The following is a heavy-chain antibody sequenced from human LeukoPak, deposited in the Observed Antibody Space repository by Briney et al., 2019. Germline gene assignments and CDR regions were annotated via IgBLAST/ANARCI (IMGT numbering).Heavy chain of an antibody. CDR3: ARDGHYYDSSGSTEYFQH. CDR2: IYTSGST. V-gene: IGHV4-4*07. J-gene: IGHJ1*01. Sequence: SETLSLTCTVSGGSISSYYWSWIRQPAGKGLEWIGRIYTSGSTNYNPSLKSRVTMSVGTSKNQFSLKLSSVTAADTAVYYCARDGHYYDSSGSTEYFQHWRQGTLVTVSS. CDR1: GGSISSYY. D-gene: IGHD3-22*01.